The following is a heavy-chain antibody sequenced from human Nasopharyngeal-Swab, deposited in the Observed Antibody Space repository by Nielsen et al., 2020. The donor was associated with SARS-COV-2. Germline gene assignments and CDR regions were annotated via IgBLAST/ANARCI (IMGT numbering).Heavy chain of an antibody. Sequence: GGSLRLSCAASGFSFDEYVMHWVRQAPGKGLEWVSGISWNSGSIGYADSVKGRFTISRDNAKNSLYLQMNSLRAEDTALYYCAKDSSLSSSWDAFDIWGQGTMVTVSS. CDR1: GFSFDEYV. V-gene: IGHV3-9*01. CDR2: ISWNSGSI. J-gene: IGHJ3*02. CDR3: AKDSSLSSSWDAFDI. D-gene: IGHD6-13*01.